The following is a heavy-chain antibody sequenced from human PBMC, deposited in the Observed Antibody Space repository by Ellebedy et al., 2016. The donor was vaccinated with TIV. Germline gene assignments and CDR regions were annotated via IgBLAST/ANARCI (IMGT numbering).Heavy chain of an antibody. V-gene: IGHV3-15*07. CDR2: TKSESYGGAT. CDR1: GFTFTNAW. Sequence: PGGSLRLSCAVSGFTFTNAWMHWVRQAPGKGLEWVALTKSESYGGATNYAAPVTGRFTISRDDSKNTLYLQMNSLKTEDTALYYCTTTGDLRNPFYFDYWGQGALVTVSS. J-gene: IGHJ4*02. CDR3: TTTGDLRNPFYFDY. D-gene: IGHD3-10*01.